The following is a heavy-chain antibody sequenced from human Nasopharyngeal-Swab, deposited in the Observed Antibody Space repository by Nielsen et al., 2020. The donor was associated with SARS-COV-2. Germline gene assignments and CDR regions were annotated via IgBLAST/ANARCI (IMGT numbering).Heavy chain of an antibody. Sequence: WVRQAPGQGLEWMGWINPNSGGTNYAQKFQGWVTMTRDTSISTAYMELSRLRSDDTAVYYCARAAKGYCSSTSCYSIPEYYYYCMDVWGKGTTVTVSS. V-gene: IGHV1-2*04. CDR2: INPNSGGT. D-gene: IGHD2-2*01. J-gene: IGHJ6*03. CDR3: ARAAKGYCSSTSCYSIPEYYYYCMDV.